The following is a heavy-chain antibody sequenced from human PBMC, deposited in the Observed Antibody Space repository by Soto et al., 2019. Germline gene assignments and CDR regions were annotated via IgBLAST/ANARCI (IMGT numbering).Heavy chain of an antibody. D-gene: IGHD2-21*02. J-gene: IGHJ3*02. CDR1: GYTFTSYY. CDR3: ARGLAYCGGDCYLTPDAFDI. V-gene: IGHV1-46*01. Sequence: ASVKVSCKASGYTFTSYYMHWVRQAPGQGLEWMGIINPSGGSTSYAQKFQGRVTMTRDTSTSTVYMELSSLRSEGTAVHYCARGLAYCGGDCYLTPDAFDIWGQGTMVTVSS. CDR2: INPSGGST.